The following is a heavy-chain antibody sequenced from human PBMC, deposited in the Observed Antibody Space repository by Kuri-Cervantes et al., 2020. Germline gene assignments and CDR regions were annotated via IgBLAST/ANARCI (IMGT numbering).Heavy chain of an antibody. Sequence: GGSLRLSCAASGFNFRDYYMSWIRQAPGKGLEWISYISSSESTMFYADSVKGRFTISRDNAKNSLYLQMNSLKTEDTAVYYCTRRSDGVAYDSSGYYYYVWGQGTLVTVSS. CDR3: TRRSDGVAYDSSGYYYYV. D-gene: IGHD3-22*01. J-gene: IGHJ4*02. CDR1: GFNFRDYY. V-gene: IGHV3-11*01. CDR2: ISSSESTM.